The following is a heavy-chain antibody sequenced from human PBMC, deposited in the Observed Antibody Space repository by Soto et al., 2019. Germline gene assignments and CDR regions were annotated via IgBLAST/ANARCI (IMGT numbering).Heavy chain of an antibody. CDR2: INHSGST. V-gene: IGHV4-34*01. CDR3: ARDSGYDFVDV. CDR1: GGSFSGYY. Sequence: SETLSLTCAVYGGSFSGYYWSWIRQPPGKGLEWIGEINHSGSTNYNPSLKSRVTISVDTSKNQFSLKLSSVTAADTAVYYCARDSGYDFVDVWGKGTTVTVSS. J-gene: IGHJ6*04. D-gene: IGHD5-12*01.